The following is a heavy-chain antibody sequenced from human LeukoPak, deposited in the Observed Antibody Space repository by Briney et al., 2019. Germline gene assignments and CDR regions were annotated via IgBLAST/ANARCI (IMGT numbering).Heavy chain of an antibody. CDR2: ISRDGGRT. Sequence: GGSLRLSCAASGFTFSNYAISWVRQAPGKGLKWVSGISRDGGRTYYIDAVKGRFTISRDNSRNTLTLRMTSLRREDTAMYYCAKDHTYYDSPHAFDMWGQGTLATVSS. CDR1: GFTFSNYA. D-gene: IGHD3-22*01. J-gene: IGHJ3*02. V-gene: IGHV3-23*01. CDR3: AKDHTYYDSPHAFDM.